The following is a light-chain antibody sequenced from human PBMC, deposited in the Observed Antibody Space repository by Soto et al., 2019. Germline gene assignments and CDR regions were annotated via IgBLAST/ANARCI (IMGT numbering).Light chain of an antibody. CDR2: EVI. Sequence: QSALTQPASVSGSPGQSITISCTGTEVGAHRFVSWYQQVPGTAPKLLIYEVIKRPSGISPRFSGSQAGNTASLAISGLQADDEADYFCSTYTSASTSFGGGTQLTVL. V-gene: IGLV2-14*01. J-gene: IGLJ2*01. CDR3: STYTSASTS. CDR1: EVGAHRF.